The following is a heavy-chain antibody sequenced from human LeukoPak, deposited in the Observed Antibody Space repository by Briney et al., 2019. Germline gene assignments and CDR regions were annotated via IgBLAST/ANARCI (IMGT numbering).Heavy chain of an antibody. CDR2: ISAYNGNT. CDR1: GYTFTSYG. CDR3: AREHYGYDLFFSFDY. V-gene: IGHV1-18*01. J-gene: IGHJ4*02. D-gene: IGHD5-12*01. Sequence: GASVKVSCKASGYTFTSYGISWVRQAPGQGLEWMGWISAYNGNTNYAQKLQGRVTMTTDTSTSTAYMELRSLRSDDTAVYYCAREHYGYDLFFSFDYWGQGTLVTVSS.